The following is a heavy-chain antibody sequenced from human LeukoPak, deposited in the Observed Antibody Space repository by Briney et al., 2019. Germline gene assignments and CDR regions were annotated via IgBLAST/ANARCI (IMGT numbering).Heavy chain of an antibody. J-gene: IGHJ4*02. D-gene: IGHD6-19*01. CDR1: GFTFSSYW. Sequence: GGSLRLSCAASGFTFSSYWMSWVRQAPGKGLEWVANIKQDGSEKYYVDSVKGRFTISRDNAKNSLSLQMNSLRAEDTAVYYCARRDSSGWYYFDHWGQGTLVTVSS. CDR3: ARRDSSGWYYFDH. CDR2: IKQDGSEK. V-gene: IGHV3-7*01.